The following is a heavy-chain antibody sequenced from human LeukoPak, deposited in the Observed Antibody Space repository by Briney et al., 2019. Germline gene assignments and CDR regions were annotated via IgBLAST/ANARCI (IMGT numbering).Heavy chain of an antibody. CDR3: ASTFFSSGYYYMAV. V-gene: IGHV1-69*02. J-gene: IGHJ6*03. CDR2: FIPIHGVA. CDR1: GGTFSSYT. Sequence: ASVKVSCKASGGTFSSYTISWVRQAPGQGLEWMGRFIPIHGVANYAQKFQGRVTITADKSTSTAYMELRSLRSEDTAVSYCASTFFSSGYYYMAVWGKGTTVTVSS. D-gene: IGHD3-22*01.